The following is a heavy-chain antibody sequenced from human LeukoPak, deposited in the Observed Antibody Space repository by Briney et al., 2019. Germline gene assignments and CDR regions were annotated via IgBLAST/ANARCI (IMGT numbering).Heavy chain of an antibody. CDR2: IYTSGST. D-gene: IGHD3-3*01. Sequence: SETLSLTCTVSGGSISSYYWSWIRQPAGKGLECIGRIYTSGSTNYNPSLKSRVTMSVDTSKNQFSLKLSSVTAADTAVYYCARDRITIFGVVHNDIWGQGTMVTVSS. V-gene: IGHV4-4*07. J-gene: IGHJ3*02. CDR1: GGSISSYY. CDR3: ARDRITIFGVVHNDI.